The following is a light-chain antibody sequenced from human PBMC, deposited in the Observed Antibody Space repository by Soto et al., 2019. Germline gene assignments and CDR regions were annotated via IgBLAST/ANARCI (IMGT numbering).Light chain of an antibody. Sequence: QSALTQPRSVSGSPGQSVTISCTGTSSDIGYYNYVSWYQQYPGKAPKLMIYDVSKWPSGVPDRFSGSKSGNTASLTISGLQAEDEADYYCCSYAGNYTLVFGGGTKLTVL. CDR3: CSYAGNYTLV. CDR2: DVS. V-gene: IGLV2-11*01. J-gene: IGLJ2*01. CDR1: SSDIGYYNY.